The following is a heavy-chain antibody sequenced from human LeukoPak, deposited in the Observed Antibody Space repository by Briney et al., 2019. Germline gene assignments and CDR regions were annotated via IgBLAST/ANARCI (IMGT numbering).Heavy chain of an antibody. V-gene: IGHV3-30*01. Sequence: GGSLRLSCSASGFSFIDFAMHWVRQAPGKGLEWVAVISHDSKTKYHAESVKGRFTISRDDSKNTVYLQMNSLRLEDTAVHYCARAEITVYGMDVWGQGTTVTVSS. J-gene: IGHJ6*02. CDR3: ARAEITVYGMDV. CDR1: GFSFIDFA. CDR2: ISHDSKTK. D-gene: IGHD3-16*01.